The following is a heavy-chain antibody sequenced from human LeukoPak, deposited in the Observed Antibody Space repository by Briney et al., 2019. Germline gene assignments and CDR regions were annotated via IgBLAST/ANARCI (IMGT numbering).Heavy chain of an antibody. D-gene: IGHD5-18*01. Sequence: ASVKVSCKASGYTFTSYYMHWVRQAPGQGLEWMGIINPSGFSTTYAQKFQGRVTMTRDTSTSTVYMELSSLRSEDTAVYYCARGERDGGDTAMLGANNWFDPWGQGTLVTVSS. J-gene: IGHJ5*02. V-gene: IGHV1-46*01. CDR3: ARGERDGGDTAMLGANNWFDP. CDR1: GYTFTSYY. CDR2: INPSGFST.